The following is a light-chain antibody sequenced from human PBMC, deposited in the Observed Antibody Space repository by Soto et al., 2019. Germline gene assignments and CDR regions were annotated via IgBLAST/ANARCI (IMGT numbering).Light chain of an antibody. V-gene: IGKV1-39*01. J-gene: IGKJ5*01. Sequence: DIQMTQSPSSLSASVEDRVIITCRASQSISNHLNWYQQKPGKAPKLLIFAASSLQSGVPSRFSGSRSGPDFTLTISSLQPEDFATYYCQQSYSTPPITCGQGTRREIK. CDR2: AAS. CDR3: QQSYSTPPIT. CDR1: QSISNH.